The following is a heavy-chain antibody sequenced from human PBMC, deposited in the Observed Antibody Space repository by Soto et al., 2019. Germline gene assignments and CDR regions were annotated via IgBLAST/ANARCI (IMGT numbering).Heavy chain of an antibody. CDR3: ARGEEYCSGGSCRPPNDY. V-gene: IGHV1-8*01. Sequence: QVQLVQSGAEVKKPGASVKVSCKASGYTFTSYDINWVRQATGQGLEWMGWMNPNSGNTGYAQKFQGRVTMTRNTSRSTAYMERSSLRSEDTAVYYCARGEEYCSGGSCRPPNDYWGQGTLVTVSS. D-gene: IGHD2-15*01. CDR1: GYTFTSYD. J-gene: IGHJ4*02. CDR2: MNPNSGNT.